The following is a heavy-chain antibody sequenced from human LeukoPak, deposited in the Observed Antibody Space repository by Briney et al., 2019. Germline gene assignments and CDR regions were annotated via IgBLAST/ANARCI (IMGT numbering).Heavy chain of an antibody. CDR1: GGSISSGGYY. V-gene: IGHV4-31*03. J-gene: IGHJ4*02. CDR2: IYYSGST. Sequence: YPSQTLSLTCTVSGGSISSGGYYWSWIRQHPGKGLEWIGYIYYSGSTYYNPSLKSRVTISVDTSKNQFSLKLSSVTAADTAVYYCARSAKYPGYCSGGSCPYYFDYWGQGTLVTVSS. CDR3: ARSAKYPGYCSGGSCPYYFDY. D-gene: IGHD2-15*01.